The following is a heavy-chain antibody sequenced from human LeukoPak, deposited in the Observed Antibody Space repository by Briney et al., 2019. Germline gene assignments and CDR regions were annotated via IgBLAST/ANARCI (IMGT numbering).Heavy chain of an antibody. CDR1: GGPISSSSYY. CDR3: ARQGVSSDY. CDR2: IYYSGST. D-gene: IGHD6-6*01. J-gene: IGHJ4*02. V-gene: IGHV4-39*01. Sequence: PSETLSLTCTVSGGPISSSSYYWGWIRQPPGKGLEWIGSIYYSGSTYYNPSLKSRVTISVDTSKNQFSLRLSSVTAADTAVYYCARQGVSSDYWGQGTLVTVSS.